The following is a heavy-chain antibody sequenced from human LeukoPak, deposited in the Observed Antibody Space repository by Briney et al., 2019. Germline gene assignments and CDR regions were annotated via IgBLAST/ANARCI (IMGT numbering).Heavy chain of an antibody. CDR1: GFTFSNYG. CDR2: IDSSSNTI. CDR3: ARAGGGYGYFDY. J-gene: IGHJ4*02. D-gene: IGHD3-22*01. Sequence: GGSLRLSCAASGFTFSNYGMHWVRQAPGKGLQSVSYIDSSSNTIYYADSVEGRFTISRDNAKKSLYLQMNSLRAEDTAVYYCARAGGGYGYFDYWGQGTLVTVSS. V-gene: IGHV3-48*01.